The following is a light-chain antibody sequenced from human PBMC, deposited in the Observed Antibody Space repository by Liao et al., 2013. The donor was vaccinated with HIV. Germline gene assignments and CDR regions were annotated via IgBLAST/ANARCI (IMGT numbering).Light chain of an antibody. Sequence: SYELTQPPSVSVAPGKTARITCGGNNIGRKSVHWYRQKPGQAPVLLIYSDTDRPSGIPERFSGSNSGNTATLTISRVEAGDEADYYCQVWDNNSAHLWVFGGGTQADRP. CDR2: SDT. CDR1: NIGRKS. V-gene: IGLV3-21*04. CDR3: QVWDNNSAHLWV. J-gene: IGLJ3*02.